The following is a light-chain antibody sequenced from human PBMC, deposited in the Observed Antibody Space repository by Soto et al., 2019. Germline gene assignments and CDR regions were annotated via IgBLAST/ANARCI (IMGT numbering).Light chain of an antibody. V-gene: IGLV2-14*01. CDR2: DVT. CDR1: SSDVGGYNY. CDR3: SSYTSSTTFV. Sequence: QSVLTQPASVSGSPGQSITISCTGTSSDVGGYNYVSWYQQHPGKAPKLMISDVTSRPSGVSNRFSGSKSGNTASLTISWLQAEDEAEYYCSSYTSSTTFVFGTGTKVTVL. J-gene: IGLJ1*01.